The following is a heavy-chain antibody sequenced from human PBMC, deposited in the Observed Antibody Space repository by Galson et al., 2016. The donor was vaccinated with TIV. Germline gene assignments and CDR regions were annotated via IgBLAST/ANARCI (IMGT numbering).Heavy chain of an antibody. CDR2: ISSSGNSR. J-gene: IGHJ4*02. V-gene: IGHV3-11*01. CDR3: ARGPLMAYYDSTDPANDY. D-gene: IGHD3-3*01. Sequence: CAASGFTFSDYYMAWIRQAPGKGLEWVSYISSSGNSRYYADSVKGRFTISRDNAKNSLSLQMNSLRVEDTAVYYCARGPLMAYYDSTDPANDYWGQGTLVTVSS. CDR1: GFTFSDYY.